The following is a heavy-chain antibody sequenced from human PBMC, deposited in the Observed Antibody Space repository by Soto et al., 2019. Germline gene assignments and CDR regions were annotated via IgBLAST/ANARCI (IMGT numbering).Heavy chain of an antibody. J-gene: IGHJ4*02. CDR1: GFTFSSYS. V-gene: IGHV3-21*01. D-gene: IGHD2-15*01. Sequence: EVQLVESGGGLVKPGGSLRLSCAASGFTFSSYSMNWVRQAPGKGLEWVSSISSSSSYIYYADSVKGRFTISRDNAKNSRYLQMNSLRAEDTAVYYCARTYCSGGSCYPTDYWGQGTLVTVSS. CDR3: ARTYCSGGSCYPTDY. CDR2: ISSSSSYI.